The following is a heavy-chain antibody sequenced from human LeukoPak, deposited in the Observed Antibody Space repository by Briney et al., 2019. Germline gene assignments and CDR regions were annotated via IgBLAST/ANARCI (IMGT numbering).Heavy chain of an antibody. CDR2: IYHSGSS. V-gene: IGHV4-34*01. D-gene: IGHD2-15*01. Sequence: KPSETLSLTCAVYGGSFSGYYWSWIRQPPGKGLEWIGSIYHSGSSYYNPSLKSRVTMSVDTSKNQFSLKLSSVTAADTAVYYCARGVVVVAATSLTYMDVWGKGPRSPSP. CDR1: GGSFSGYY. CDR3: ARGVVVVAATSLTYMDV. J-gene: IGHJ6*03.